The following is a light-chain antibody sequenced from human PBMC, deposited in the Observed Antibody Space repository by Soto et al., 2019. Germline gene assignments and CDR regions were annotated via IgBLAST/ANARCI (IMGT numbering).Light chain of an antibody. CDR2: AS. CDR3: QHYGTSAL. V-gene: IGKV3-20*01. Sequence: EIVLTQSPGTLSLSPGERATLSCRASQSVSDMYLAWYQHKPGQAPRLLIYASNRATGIPDRFSGSGSGTDFPLTINRLEPEDFAVYYCQHYGTSALFGPGTKVEIK. J-gene: IGKJ3*01. CDR1: QSVSDMY.